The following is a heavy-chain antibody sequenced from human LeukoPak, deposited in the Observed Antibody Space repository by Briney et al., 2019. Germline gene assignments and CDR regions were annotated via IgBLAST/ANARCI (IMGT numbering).Heavy chain of an antibody. CDR2: ISYDGSNK. D-gene: IGHD3-3*01. J-gene: IGHJ4*02. V-gene: IGHV3-30*18. Sequence: GRSLRLSCAASGFTFSSYGMHWVRQAPGKGLEWVAVISYDGSNKYYADSVKGRFTISGDNSKNTLYLQMNSLRAEDTAVYYCAKGLRFLEWLFPFDYWGQGTLVTVSS. CDR3: AKGLRFLEWLFPFDY. CDR1: GFTFSSYG.